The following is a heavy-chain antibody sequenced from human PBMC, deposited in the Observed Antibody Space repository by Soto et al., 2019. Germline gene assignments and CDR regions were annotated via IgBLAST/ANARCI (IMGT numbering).Heavy chain of an antibody. Sequence: SGTLSLTCAVSGGSISSSNWWSWVRQPPGKGLEWIGEIYHSGSTNYNPSLKSRVTISVDKSKNQFSLKLSSVTAADTAVYYCAKIVKLGYCSSTSCFEYNWFDPWGQGTLVTVSS. CDR2: IYHSGST. V-gene: IGHV4-4*02. CDR3: AKIVKLGYCSSTSCFEYNWFDP. D-gene: IGHD2-2*01. CDR1: GGSISSSNW. J-gene: IGHJ5*02.